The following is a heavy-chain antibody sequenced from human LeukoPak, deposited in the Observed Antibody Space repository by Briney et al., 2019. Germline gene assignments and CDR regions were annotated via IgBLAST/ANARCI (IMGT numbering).Heavy chain of an antibody. CDR2: INPKTGDT. V-gene: IGHV1-2*02. CDR1: GFTFSEYY. Sequence: ASVRVSCKASGFTFSEYYIHWVRQAPRQGPEWMGCINPKTGDTDSAQKFQGRVTLTSDSSIGTASMDLSGLTSADTAMYYCARAGEDSTGHYDVFHIWGQGTMVTVSS. D-gene: IGHD3-22*01. CDR3: ARAGEDSTGHYDVFHI. J-gene: IGHJ3*02.